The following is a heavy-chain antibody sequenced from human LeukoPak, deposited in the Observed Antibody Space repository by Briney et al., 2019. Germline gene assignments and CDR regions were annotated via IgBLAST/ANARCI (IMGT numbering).Heavy chain of an antibody. D-gene: IGHD1-26*01. V-gene: IGHV3-21*01. J-gene: IGHJ4*02. CDR2: ISSSSSYI. CDR1: GFTFSSYS. Sequence: PGGSLRLSCAASGFTFSSYSMNWVRQAPGKGLEWVSSISSSSSYIYYADSVKGRFTISRDNAKNSLYLQMNSLRAEDTAVYYCAREGWELLDYFDYWGQGTLVTVSS. CDR3: AREGWELLDYFDY.